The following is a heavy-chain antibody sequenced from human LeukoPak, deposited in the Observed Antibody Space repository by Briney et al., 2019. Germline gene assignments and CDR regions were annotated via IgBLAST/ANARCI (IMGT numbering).Heavy chain of an antibody. J-gene: IGHJ4*02. CDR2: IWHDGSNK. V-gene: IGHV3-33*01. CDR1: GFTFSSYG. CDR3: ARADPTVTNFDY. D-gene: IGHD4-17*01. Sequence: GGSLRLSCAASGFTFSSYGMHWVRQAPGKGLEWVAVIWHDGSNKYYADSVKGRFTISRDNSKNTLYLQMNSLRAEDTAVYYCARADPTVTNFDYWGQGTLVIVSS.